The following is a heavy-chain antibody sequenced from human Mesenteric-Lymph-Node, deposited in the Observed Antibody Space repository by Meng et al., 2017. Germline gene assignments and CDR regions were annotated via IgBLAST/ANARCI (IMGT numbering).Heavy chain of an antibody. D-gene: IGHD1-26*01. J-gene: IGHJ4*02. CDR2: IRSKAYGGTT. CDR3: TRNAPGTYQSQDC. CDR1: GFTFGDYA. V-gene: IGHV3-49*03. Sequence: GESLKISCTASGFTFGDYAMSWFRQAPGKGLEWVGFIRSKAYGGTTEYAASVKGRFTISRDDSKNSLYLQMNSLKTEDTAVYYCTRNAPGTYQSQDCWGQGTLVTVSS.